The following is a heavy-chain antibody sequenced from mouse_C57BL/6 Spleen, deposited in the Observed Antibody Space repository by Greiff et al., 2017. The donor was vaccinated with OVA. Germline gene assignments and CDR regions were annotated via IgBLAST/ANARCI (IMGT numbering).Heavy chain of an antibody. V-gene: IGHV1-53*01. Sequence: VQLQQSGTELVKPGASVKLSCKASGYTFTSYWMHWVKQRPGQGLEWIGNINPCNGGTNYNEKFKSKATLTVDKSSSTAYMQLSSLTSEDSAVYYCASPYSNYWYFDVWGTGTTVTVSS. CDR3: ASPYSNYWYFDV. CDR2: INPCNGGT. D-gene: IGHD2-5*01. J-gene: IGHJ1*03. CDR1: GYTFTSYW.